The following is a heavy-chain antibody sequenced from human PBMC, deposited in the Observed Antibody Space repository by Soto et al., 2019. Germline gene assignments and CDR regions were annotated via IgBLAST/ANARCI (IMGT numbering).Heavy chain of an antibody. V-gene: IGHV3-43*01. CDR3: AKGTELYSSSTFDY. J-gene: IGHJ4*02. CDR2: ISWDGGST. Sequence: GGSLRLSCAASGFTFDDYTMHWVRQAPGKGLEWVSLISWDGGSTYYADSVKGRFTISRDNSKNSLYLQMNSLRTEDTALYYCAKGTELYSSSTFDYWGQGTLVTVSS. D-gene: IGHD6-6*01. CDR1: GFTFDDYT.